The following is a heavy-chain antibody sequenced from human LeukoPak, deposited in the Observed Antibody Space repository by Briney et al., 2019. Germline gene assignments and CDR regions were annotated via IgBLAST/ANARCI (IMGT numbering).Heavy chain of an antibody. CDR1: GGTFSSYA. D-gene: IGHD3-3*01. Sequence: ASVKVSCRASGGTFSSYAISWVRQAPGQGLEWMGGIIPIFGTANYAQKFQGRVTITTDESTSTAYMELSSLRSEDTAVYYCARGSYDFWSGYIDYWGQGTLVTVSS. J-gene: IGHJ4*02. V-gene: IGHV1-69*05. CDR2: IIPIFGTA. CDR3: ARGSYDFWSGYIDY.